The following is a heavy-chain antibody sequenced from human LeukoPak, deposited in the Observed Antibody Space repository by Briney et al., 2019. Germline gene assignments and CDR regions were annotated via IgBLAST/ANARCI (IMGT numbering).Heavy chain of an antibody. Sequence: ASVKVSCKASGYTFTSYAMHWVRQAPGQRLEWMGWINAGNGKTKYSQKFQGRVTITRDTSASTAYMELSSLRSEDTAVYYCARDTVPRTIMTTVTTTYYYGMDVWGQGTTVTVSS. V-gene: IGHV1-3*01. J-gene: IGHJ6*02. D-gene: IGHD4-11*01. CDR3: ARDTVPRTIMTTVTTTYYYGMDV. CDR2: INAGNGKT. CDR1: GYTFTSYA.